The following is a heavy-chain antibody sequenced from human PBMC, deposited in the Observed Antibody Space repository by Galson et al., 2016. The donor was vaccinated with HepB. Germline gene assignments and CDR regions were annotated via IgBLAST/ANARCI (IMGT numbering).Heavy chain of an antibody. CDR1: GFTFSSYW. CDR2: IEQGGSHT. J-gene: IGHJ6*02. V-gene: IGHV3-7*03. D-gene: IGHD4-23*01. CDR3: AKDISRSGGTTRCYGIDV. Sequence: SLRLSCAGSGFTFSSYWMTWVRRTPGKGLEWVANIEQGGSHTFYMDSVKGRFTVSRDNSKNTVYVHMNSLRGEDTATYYCAKDISRSGGTTRCYGIDVWGQGTTVTVS.